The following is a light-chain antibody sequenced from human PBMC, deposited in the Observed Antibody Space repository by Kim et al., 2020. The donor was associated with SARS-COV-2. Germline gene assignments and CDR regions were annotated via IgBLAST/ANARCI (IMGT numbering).Light chain of an antibody. J-gene: IGLJ3*02. CDR3: QTWGSGIRV. Sequence: ASVKLTCTLSSGHSSYAIAWHQQQPAKGPRYLMKVNSDGSHSKGDGIPDRFSGSSSGAERYLTISSLQSEDEADYYCQTWGSGIRVFGGGTQLTVL. CDR1: SGHSSYA. CDR2: VNSDGSH. V-gene: IGLV4-69*01.